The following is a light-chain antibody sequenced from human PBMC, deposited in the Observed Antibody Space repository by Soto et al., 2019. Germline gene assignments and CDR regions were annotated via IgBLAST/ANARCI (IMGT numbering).Light chain of an antibody. Sequence: DVQITQSPSTLSAYVGDRVTITCLASQSISSWLAWYQQKPGKAPKLLIYGASTLQGGVPSRFSGSGSGTDFTLTVSSLQPEDLATYYCQQLFMYPPTFGPGTKVDIK. J-gene: IGKJ3*01. V-gene: IGKV1-5*01. CDR1: QSISSW. CDR3: QQLFMYPPT. CDR2: GAS.